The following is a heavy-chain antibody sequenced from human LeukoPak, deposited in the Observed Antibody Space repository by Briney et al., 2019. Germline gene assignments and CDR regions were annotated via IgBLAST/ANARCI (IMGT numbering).Heavy chain of an antibody. CDR2: ISYDGSNK. CDR3: AKETGYYDSSGYSDY. CDR1: GFTFSSYG. D-gene: IGHD3-22*01. V-gene: IGHV3-30*18. J-gene: IGHJ4*02. Sequence: GRSLRLSCAASGFTFSSYGMHWVRQAPGKGLEWVAVISYDGSNKYYADSVKGRFTISRDNSKNTLYLQMNSLRAEDTAVYYCAKETGYYDSSGYSDYWGQGTLVTVSS.